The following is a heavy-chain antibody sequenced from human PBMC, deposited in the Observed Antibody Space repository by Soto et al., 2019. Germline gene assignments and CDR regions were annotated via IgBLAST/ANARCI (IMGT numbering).Heavy chain of an antibody. Sequence: SETLCLTCTVAGGSISSYYWSWIRKPPGKTLERIGYIYYSGNTNYNPFLNSRVTISVDTSKNQFFLKLTSVTAADTAVYYCSRHTPNGSGGSCHSFYSDFWVQRTPVTVSS. CDR1: GGSISSYY. CDR3: SRHTPNGSGGSCHSFYSDF. V-gene: IGHV4-59*08. CDR2: IYYSGNT. J-gene: IGHJ4*02. D-gene: IGHD2-15*01.